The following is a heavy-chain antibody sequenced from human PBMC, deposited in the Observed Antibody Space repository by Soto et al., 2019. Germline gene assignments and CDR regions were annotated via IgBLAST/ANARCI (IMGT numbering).Heavy chain of an antibody. J-gene: IGHJ6*02. CDR1: GYTFTNYD. V-gene: IGHV1-18*01. CDR3: ARGYYYGSGRPTPGGMDV. Sequence: QVHLVQSGAEVKKPGASVKVSCKASGYTFTNYDINWVRQAPGQGLEWMGWISTYTGNTNYAQKLQGRVTMTTDTYTSKDYMELRSLRSDDTAVYYCARGYYYGSGRPTPGGMDVWGQGTTVTVSS. D-gene: IGHD3-10*01. CDR2: ISTYTGNT.